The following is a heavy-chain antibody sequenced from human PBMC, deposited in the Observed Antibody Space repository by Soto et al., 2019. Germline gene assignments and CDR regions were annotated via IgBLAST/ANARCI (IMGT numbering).Heavy chain of an antibody. CDR2: INHSGST. D-gene: IGHD3-10*01. CDR1: GGSFSGYY. CDR3: ARGRPRWFGELFTYYYYMGV. J-gene: IGHJ6*03. Sequence: SETLSLTCAVYGGSFSGYYWSWIRQPPGKGLGWIGEINHSGSTNYNPSLKSRVTISVDTSKNQFSLKLSSVTAADTAVYYCARGRPRWFGELFTYYYYMGVWGKGTTVT. V-gene: IGHV4-34*01.